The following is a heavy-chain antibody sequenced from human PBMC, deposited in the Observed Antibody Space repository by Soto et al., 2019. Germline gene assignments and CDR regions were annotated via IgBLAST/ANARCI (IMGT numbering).Heavy chain of an antibody. Sequence: GGSLRLSCAASGFTFDDYAMHWVRQAPGKGLEWVSGISWNSGSIGYADSVKGRFTISRDNAKNSLYLQMNSLRAEDTALYYCAKDAIGYCSGGSCDGAFDIWCQGIMVTVS. V-gene: IGHV3-9*01. D-gene: IGHD2-15*01. J-gene: IGHJ3*02. CDR1: GFTFDDYA. CDR3: AKDAIGYCSGGSCDGAFDI. CDR2: ISWNSGSI.